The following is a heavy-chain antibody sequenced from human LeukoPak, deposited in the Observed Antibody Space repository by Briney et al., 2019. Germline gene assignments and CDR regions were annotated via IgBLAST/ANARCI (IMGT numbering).Heavy chain of an antibody. D-gene: IGHD5-18*01. CDR3: AKRPDEETAMVLFD. V-gene: IGHV3-23*01. Sequence: GGSLRLSCAASGFTFSSYAMSWVRQAPGKGLEWVSAISGSGGRTYYADSVKGRFTISRDTSKHRLYLQLNSLSGDDTAVYYCAKRPDEETAMVLFDWGQGPRFT. CDR2: ISGSGGRT. J-gene: IGHJ4*02. CDR1: GFTFSSYA.